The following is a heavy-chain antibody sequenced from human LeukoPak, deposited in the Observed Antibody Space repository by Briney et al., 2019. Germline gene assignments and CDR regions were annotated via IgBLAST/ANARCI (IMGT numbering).Heavy chain of an antibody. V-gene: IGHV1-46*01. CDR1: GYTFTNYA. Sequence: ASVKVSCKTSGYTFTNYAISWVRQAPGQGLEWMGIINPSGGSTSYAQKFQGRVTMTRDTSTSTVYMELSSLRSEDTAVYYCARDNGGGQLWGQGTLVTVSS. D-gene: IGHD1-1*01. J-gene: IGHJ4*02. CDR2: INPSGGST. CDR3: ARDNGGGQL.